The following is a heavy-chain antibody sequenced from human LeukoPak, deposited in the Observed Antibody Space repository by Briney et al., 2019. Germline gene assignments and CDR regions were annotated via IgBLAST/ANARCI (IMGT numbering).Heavy chain of an antibody. CDR2: INQDGSGE. D-gene: IGHD2-2*01. CDR3: ARAGPPYCSSTSCDGMDV. CDR1: GFTFSRYW. J-gene: IGHJ6*02. Sequence: GGSLRLSCAASGFTFSRYWMTWVRQGQGKGLEWVATINQDGSGEYYVDSVKGRFTISRDNAKNSLYLQMNSLRAEDTAVYYCARAGPPYCSSTSCDGMDVWGQGTTVTVSS. V-gene: IGHV3-7*01.